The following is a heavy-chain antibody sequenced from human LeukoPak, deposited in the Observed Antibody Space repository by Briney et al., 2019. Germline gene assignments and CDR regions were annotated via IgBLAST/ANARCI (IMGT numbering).Heavy chain of an antibody. V-gene: IGHV4-34*01. CDR2: INHSGST. Sequence: SETLSLTCAVYGGSFSGYYWSWIRQPPGKGLEWIGEINHSGSTNYNPSLKSRVTIPVVTSKNQFSLKLSSVTAADTAVYYCARSSGYYVWGQGTLVTVSS. CDR1: GGSFSGYY. J-gene: IGHJ4*02. CDR3: ARSSGYYV. D-gene: IGHD3-22*01.